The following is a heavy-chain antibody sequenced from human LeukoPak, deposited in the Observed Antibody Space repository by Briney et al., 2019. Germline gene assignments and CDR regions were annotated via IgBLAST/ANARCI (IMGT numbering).Heavy chain of an antibody. V-gene: IGHV4-61*02. CDR3: ARRQDGHDY. Sequence: SETLSLTCTVSGVSIANTFYYWNWLRQPAGKGLEWIGRIYTTGSTDYNPSLKRRVTISLDTARNQFSLKLSSVTAADTAVYYCARRQDGHDYWGQGTLVTVFS. CDR2: IYTTGST. CDR1: GVSIANTFYY. J-gene: IGHJ4*02.